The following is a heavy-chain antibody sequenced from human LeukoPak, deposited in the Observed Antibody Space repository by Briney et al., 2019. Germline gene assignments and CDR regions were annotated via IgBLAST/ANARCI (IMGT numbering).Heavy chain of an antibody. CDR1: GFTVSSNY. CDR2: IYSGGST. D-gene: IGHD2-21*02. CDR3: ARSVVTATREDAFDI. V-gene: IGHV3-53*01. Sequence: GGSLRLSCAASGFTVSSNYMSWVRQAPGKGLEWVSVIYSGGSTYYADSVKGRFTISRDNSKNTLYLQMNSLRAEDTAVYYCARSVVTATREDAFDIWGQGTMVTVSS. J-gene: IGHJ3*02.